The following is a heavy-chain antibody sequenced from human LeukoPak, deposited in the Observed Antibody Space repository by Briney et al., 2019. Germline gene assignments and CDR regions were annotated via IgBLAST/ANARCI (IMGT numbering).Heavy chain of an antibody. Sequence: SETLSLTCAVYGGSFSGYYWSWIRQPPGKGLEWIGEINHSGSTNYNPSLKSRVTISVDTSKNQFSLKLSSVTAADTAVYYCARRHPIVATMYFDYWGQGTLVTVSS. CDR1: GGSFSGYY. CDR3: ARRHPIVATMYFDY. D-gene: IGHD5-12*01. CDR2: INHSGST. J-gene: IGHJ4*02. V-gene: IGHV4-34*01.